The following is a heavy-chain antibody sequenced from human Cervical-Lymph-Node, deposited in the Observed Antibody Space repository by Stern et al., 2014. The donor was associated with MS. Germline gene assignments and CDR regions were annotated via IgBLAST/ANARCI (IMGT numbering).Heavy chain of an antibody. Sequence: QVQLVESGGGVVQPGRSLRLSCAASGFTFSSYAMHWVRQAPGKGLEWVAVISYDGSNKYYADSVKGRFTISRDNSKNTLYLQMNSLRAEDTAVYYCASGWRLDYWGQGTLVTVSS. CDR2: ISYDGSNK. CDR3: ASGWRLDY. CDR1: GFTFSSYA. V-gene: IGHV3-30*04. D-gene: IGHD6-19*01. J-gene: IGHJ4*02.